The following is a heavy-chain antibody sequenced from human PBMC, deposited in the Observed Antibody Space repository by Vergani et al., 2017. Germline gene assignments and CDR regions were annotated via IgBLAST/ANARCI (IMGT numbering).Heavy chain of an antibody. CDR1: GFTFSSYA. V-gene: IGHV3-23*01. J-gene: IGHJ6*02. Sequence: EVQLLESGGGLVQPGGSLRLSCGASGFTFSSYAMTWVRQAPGKGLEWVSAISGSGGNTFYTDSVKGRFTISRDNSKDTLYLQMNILRVEDTAIYYCAKARDPNCKGGNCYSYYYGLDLWGQGTTVTVSS. D-gene: IGHD2-15*01. CDR3: AKARDPNCKGGNCYSYYYGLDL. CDR2: ISGSGGNT.